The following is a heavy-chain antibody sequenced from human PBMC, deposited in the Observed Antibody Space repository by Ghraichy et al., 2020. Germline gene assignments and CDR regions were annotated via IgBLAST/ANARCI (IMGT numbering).Heavy chain of an antibody. CDR2: ISSNGGST. J-gene: IGHJ3*02. Sequence: GGSLRLSCAASGFTFSSYAMHWVRQAPGKGLEYVSAISSNGGSTYYANSVKGRFTISRDNSKNTLYLQMGSLRAEDMAVYYCATSYSGSQLGAFDIWGQGTMVTVSS. V-gene: IGHV3-64*01. CDR1: GFTFSSYA. D-gene: IGHD1-26*01. CDR3: ATSYSGSQLGAFDI.